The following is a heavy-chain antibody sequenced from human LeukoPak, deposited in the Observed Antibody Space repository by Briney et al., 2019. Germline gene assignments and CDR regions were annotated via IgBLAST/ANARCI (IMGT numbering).Heavy chain of an antibody. D-gene: IGHD6-6*01. CDR2: MNPNSGNT. Sequence: ASVKVSCKASGYTFTSYDINWVRQATGQGLEWMGWMNPNSGNTGYAQKFQGRVTITRNTSISTAYMELSSLRSEDTAVYYCARVYSSSSEYYYYYYYMDVWGKGTTVTVSS. CDR3: ARVYSSSSEYYYYYYYMDV. J-gene: IGHJ6*03. CDR1: GYTFTSYD. V-gene: IGHV1-8*03.